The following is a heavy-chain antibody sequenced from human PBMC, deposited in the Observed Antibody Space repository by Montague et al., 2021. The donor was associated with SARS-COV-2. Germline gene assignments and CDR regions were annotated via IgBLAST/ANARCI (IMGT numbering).Heavy chain of an antibody. CDR1: GFTFSSYA. Sequence: SLRLSCAASGFTFSSYAMSWVRQAPGKGLEWVSAISGSGGSTYYADSVKGRFTISRDNSKNTLYLQMNSLRAEDTAVYYCAKGDCSGGSCYSGFDPWGQGTLVTVSS. CDR3: AKGDCSGGSCYSGFDP. J-gene: IGHJ5*02. V-gene: IGHV3-23*01. D-gene: IGHD2-15*01. CDR2: ISGSGGST.